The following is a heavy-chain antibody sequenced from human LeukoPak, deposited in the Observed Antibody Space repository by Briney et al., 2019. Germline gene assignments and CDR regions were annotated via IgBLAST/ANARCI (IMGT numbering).Heavy chain of an antibody. CDR3: ASLELDYDSSGSSPYYFDY. V-gene: IGHV3-9*01. CDR2: ISWNSGSI. D-gene: IGHD3-22*01. CDR1: GFTFDDYA. Sequence: GGSLRLSCAASGFTFDDYAMHWVRQAPGKGLEWVSGISWNSGSIGYADSVKGRFTISRDNATNSLYLQMNSLRAEDTAVYYCASLELDYDSSGSSPYYFDYWGQGTLVTVSS. J-gene: IGHJ4*02.